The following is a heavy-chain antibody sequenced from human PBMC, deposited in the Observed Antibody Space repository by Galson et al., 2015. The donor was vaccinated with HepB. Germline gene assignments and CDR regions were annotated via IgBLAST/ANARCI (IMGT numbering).Heavy chain of an antibody. J-gene: IGHJ5*02. CDR3: ARDFDDYKNWFDP. V-gene: IGHV3-48*03. D-gene: IGHD5-12*01. Sequence: SLRLSCAASGFIFSSYNMNWVRQAPGKGLEWVSHITSTGRSIFYADSVKGRFTISRDNAKKSLYLEMNSLRAEDTAVYYCARDFDDYKNWFDPWGQGTLVTVSS. CDR1: GFIFSSYN. CDR2: ITSTGRSI.